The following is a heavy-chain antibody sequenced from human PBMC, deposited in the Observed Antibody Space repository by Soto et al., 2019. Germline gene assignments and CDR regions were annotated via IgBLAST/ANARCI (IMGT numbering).Heavy chain of an antibody. CDR2: IWYDGSHK. CDR3: ARGAYSNYNAMDD. Sequence: QVQLVESGGGVVQPGRSLKLSCAASGFTFSRDGMHWVRQAPGKGLEWVAVIWYDGSHKYYADSVKGRFTISRDNSKNTLYLQMNSLRAEDTAVYSCARGAYSNYNAMDDWGQGTTVTVSS. CDR1: GFTFSRDG. D-gene: IGHD5-18*01. V-gene: IGHV3-33*01. J-gene: IGHJ6*02.